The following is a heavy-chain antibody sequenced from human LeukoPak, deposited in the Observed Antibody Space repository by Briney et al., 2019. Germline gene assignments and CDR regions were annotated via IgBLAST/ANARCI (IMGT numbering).Heavy chain of an antibody. V-gene: IGHV1-2*02. J-gene: IGHJ6*03. CDR1: GYTFTGYY. CDR3: ATHFSTAYQLPYTDYYYMDV. Sequence: ASVKASCKASGYTFTGYYMHWVRQAPGQGLEWMGWINPNSGGTNYAQKFQGRVTMTRDTSISTAYMELSRLRSDDTAVYYCATHFSTAYQLPYTDYYYMDVWGKGTTVTVSS. D-gene: IGHD2-2*01. CDR2: INPNSGGT.